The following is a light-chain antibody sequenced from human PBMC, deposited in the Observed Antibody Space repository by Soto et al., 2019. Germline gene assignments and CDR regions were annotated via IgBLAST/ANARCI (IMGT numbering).Light chain of an antibody. Sequence: QSVLTQPPSVSGAPGQRVTFSCTGSSSNIGAGYDVHWYQQLPGTAPKLLIYGNSNRPSGVPDRFSGSKSGTSASLAITGLQAEDEADYYCQSYDTSLSGVVSGGGTKLTVL. V-gene: IGLV1-40*01. CDR3: QSYDTSLSGVV. J-gene: IGLJ2*01. CDR2: GNS. CDR1: SSNIGAGYD.